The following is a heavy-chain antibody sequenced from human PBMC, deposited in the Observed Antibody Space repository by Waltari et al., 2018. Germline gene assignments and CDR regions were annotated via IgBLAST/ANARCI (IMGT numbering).Heavy chain of an antibody. J-gene: IGHJ4*02. CDR1: GGSISSSS. V-gene: IGHV4-59*01. CDR3: ARTTYDFWSGWLFDY. CDR2: IYYSGST. Sequence: QVQLQESGPGLVKPSETLSLTCTVSGGSISSSSWSWIRQPPGKGLEWIGYIYYSGSTNYNPSLKSRVTISVDTSKNQFSLKLSSVTAADTAVYYCARTTYDFWSGWLFDYWGQGTLVTVSS. D-gene: IGHD3-3*01.